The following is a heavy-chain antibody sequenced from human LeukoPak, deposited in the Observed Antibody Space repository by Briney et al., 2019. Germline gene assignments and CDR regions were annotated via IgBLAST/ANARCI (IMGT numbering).Heavy chain of an antibody. Sequence: GESLKTSCKGSGYSFTSYWIGWVRQMPGKGLEWMGIIYPGDSDTRYSPSFQGQVTISADKSISTAYLQWSSLKASDTAMYYCARGDGYSYGRIIYAFDIWGQGTMVTVSS. J-gene: IGHJ3*02. CDR2: IYPGDSDT. V-gene: IGHV5-51*01. CDR3: ARGDGYSYGRIIYAFDI. CDR1: GYSFTSYW. D-gene: IGHD5-18*01.